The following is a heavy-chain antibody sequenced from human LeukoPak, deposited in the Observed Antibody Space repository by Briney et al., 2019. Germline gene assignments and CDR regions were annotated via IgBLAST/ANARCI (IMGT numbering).Heavy chain of an antibody. CDR2: INTNTWNP. V-gene: IGHV7-4-1*02. J-gene: IGHJ4*02. CDR3: ARAHSYSTSSLPGY. Sequence: ASVKVSCKASGGTFSSYAISWVRQAPGQGLEWMGWINTNTWNPTYAQGFTGRFVFSLDTSVSTAYLQISSLKAEDTAVYYCARAHSYSTSSLPGYWGQGTLVTVSS. CDR1: GGTFSSYA. D-gene: IGHD6-6*01.